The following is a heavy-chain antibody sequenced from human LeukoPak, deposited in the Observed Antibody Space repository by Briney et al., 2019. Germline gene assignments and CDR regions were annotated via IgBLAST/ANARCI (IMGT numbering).Heavy chain of an antibody. CDR3: ASGWYDYFDY. V-gene: IGHV4-39*07. D-gene: IGHD6-19*01. Sequence: SETLSLTCTVSGGSISSSRYYWGWIRQPPGKGLEWIGSIYYSGSTYYNPSLKSRVTISVDTSKNQFSLKLSSVTAADTAVYYCASGWYDYFDYWGQGTLVTVSS. J-gene: IGHJ4*02. CDR2: IYYSGST. CDR1: GGSISSSRYY.